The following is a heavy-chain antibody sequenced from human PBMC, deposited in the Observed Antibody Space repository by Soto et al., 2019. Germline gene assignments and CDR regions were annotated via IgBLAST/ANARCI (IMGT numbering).Heavy chain of an antibody. J-gene: IGHJ3*02. CDR3: ARAFAGTITSRAFDI. D-gene: IGHD1-1*01. CDR2: IIPIFGTA. CDR1: GGTFSSYA. Sequence: SVKVSCKASGGTFSSYATSWVRQAPGQGLEWMGGIIPIFGTANYAQRFQGRVTITADESTSTAYMELSSLRSEDTAVYYCARAFAGTITSRAFDIWGQGTMVTVSS. V-gene: IGHV1-69*13.